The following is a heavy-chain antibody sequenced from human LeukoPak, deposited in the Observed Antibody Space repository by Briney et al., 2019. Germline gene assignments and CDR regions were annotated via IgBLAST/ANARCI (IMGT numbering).Heavy chain of an antibody. D-gene: IGHD6-19*01. V-gene: IGHV4-39*01. Sequence: SETLSLTCTVSGGSISSSSCYWRWIRQPPGKGLEWIGSIYYSGSTYYNPSLKSRVTISVDTSKNQFSLKLSSVTAADTAVYYCARHEGMAVVLDWGQGTLVTVSS. CDR2: IYYSGST. CDR3: ARHEGMAVVLD. J-gene: IGHJ4*02. CDR1: GGSISSSSCY.